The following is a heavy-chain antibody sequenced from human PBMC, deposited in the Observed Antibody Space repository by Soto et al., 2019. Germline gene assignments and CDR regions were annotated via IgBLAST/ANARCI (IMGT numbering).Heavy chain of an antibody. D-gene: IGHD3-3*01. J-gene: IGHJ6*02. CDR2: INHSGST. V-gene: IGHV4-34*01. Sequence: SETLALTSAVYGGSFSGYYWSWIRQPPGKGLEWIGEINHSGSTNYNPSLKSRVTISVDTSKNQFSLKLSSVTAADTAVYYCARGTFKYYDFWSGYHQTPTYYYYGMDVWGQGTTVTVSS. CDR1: GGSFSGYY. CDR3: ARGTFKYYDFWSGYHQTPTYYYYGMDV.